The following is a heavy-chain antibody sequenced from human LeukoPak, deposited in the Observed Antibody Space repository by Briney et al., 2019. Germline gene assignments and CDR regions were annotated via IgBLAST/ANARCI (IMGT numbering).Heavy chain of an antibody. J-gene: IGHJ4*02. CDR1: GDSINMIVNY. Sequence: SQTLSLTCSVSGDSINMIVNYWSWIRHSPGMGPEWIGYIYRGRSTSYTPYLKNRVTISVDTSKKQFSLILESVTAADTAVYYCARVVVPAAIVYWGQGIPVTVSS. CDR2: IYRGRST. V-gene: IGHV4-31*03. CDR3: ARVVVPAAIVY. D-gene: IGHD2-15*01.